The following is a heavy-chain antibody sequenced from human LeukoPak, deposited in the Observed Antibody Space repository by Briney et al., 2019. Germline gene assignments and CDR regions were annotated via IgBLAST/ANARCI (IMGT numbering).Heavy chain of an antibody. CDR2: IYYSGST. CDR3: ARQGPGGYYLDAFDI. Sequence: PSETLSLTCTVSGGSISSSNYYWGWVRQPPGKGLEWIGSIYYSGSTYYNPSLKSRVTISVDTSKNQFSLKLSSVTAADTAVYYCARQGPGGYYLDAFDIWGQGTMVTVSS. CDR1: GGSISSSNYY. J-gene: IGHJ3*02. V-gene: IGHV4-39*01. D-gene: IGHD3-22*01.